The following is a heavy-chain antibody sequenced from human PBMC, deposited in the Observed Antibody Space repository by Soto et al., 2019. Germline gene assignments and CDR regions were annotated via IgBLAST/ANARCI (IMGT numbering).Heavy chain of an antibody. CDR3: SRGSGLNDGSDL. J-gene: IGHJ3*01. CDR2: VNGDSGNT. Sequence: QVHLVQSGAEVKSPGASVKISCKTSGYTFTNYGITWVRQAPGQGLEWVGWVNGDSGNTNYAPKMEGRVTMTNDASTSTADIELRSLRSDDTAVYYCSRGSGLNDGSDLWGQGTVVTV. CDR1: GYTFTNYG. V-gene: IGHV1-18*01.